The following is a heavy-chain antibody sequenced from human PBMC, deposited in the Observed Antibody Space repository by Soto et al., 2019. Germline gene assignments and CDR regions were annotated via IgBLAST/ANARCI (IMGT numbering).Heavy chain of an antibody. D-gene: IGHD2-8*01. CDR2: ISYDGSNK. V-gene: IGHV3-30-3*01. Sequence: LRLSCAASGFTFSSYAMHWVRQAPGKGLEWVAVISYDGSNKYYADSVKGRFTISRDNSKNTLYLQMNSLRAEDTAVYYCARGMGPRAFDIWGQGTMVTVSS. CDR3: ARGMGPRAFDI. CDR1: GFTFSSYA. J-gene: IGHJ3*02.